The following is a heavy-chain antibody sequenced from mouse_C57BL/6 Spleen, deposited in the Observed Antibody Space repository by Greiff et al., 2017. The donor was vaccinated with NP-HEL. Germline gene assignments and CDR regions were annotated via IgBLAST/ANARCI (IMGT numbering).Heavy chain of an antibody. CDR3: ARSGYDYDGAWFAY. V-gene: IGHV1-18*01. Sequence: VQLQQSGPELVKPGASVKIPCKASGYTFTDYNMDWVKQSHGKSLEWIGDINPNNGGTIYNQKFKGKATLTVDKSSSTAYMELRSLTSEDTAVYYCARSGYDYDGAWFAYWGQGTLVTVSA. CDR1: GYTFTDYN. J-gene: IGHJ3*01. D-gene: IGHD2-4*01. CDR2: INPNNGGT.